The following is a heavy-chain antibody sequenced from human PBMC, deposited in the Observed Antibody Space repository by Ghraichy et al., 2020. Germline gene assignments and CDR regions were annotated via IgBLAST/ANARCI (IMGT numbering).Heavy chain of an antibody. D-gene: IGHD5-12*01. V-gene: IGHV6-1*01. CDR1: GDSVSRDIG. CDR2: TYYRSKCYY. J-gene: IGHJ1*01. CDR3: ARGWLRSGFDN. Sequence: SQTLSLTCAISGDSVSRDIGWNWIRQSPSRGLEWLGRTYYRSKCYYDYAESVKSRITINPDTSRNQFSLQLKSATPDDTAVYYCARGWLRSGFDNWGQGTLVTVSS.